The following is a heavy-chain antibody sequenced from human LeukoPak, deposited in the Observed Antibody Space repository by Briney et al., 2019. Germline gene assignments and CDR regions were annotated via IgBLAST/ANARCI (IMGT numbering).Heavy chain of an antibody. V-gene: IGHV3-74*01. Sequence: GGSLRLSCAASGFTFSSYWMHWVRQAPGKGLVWVSHINSDGSSTSYADSVKGRFTISRDNAKNTLYLQMNSLRAEDTAVYYCARVRSGSSAGNYGMDVWGQGTTVTVSS. CDR2: INSDGSST. J-gene: IGHJ6*02. D-gene: IGHD1-26*01. CDR3: ARVRSGSSAGNYGMDV. CDR1: GFTFSSYW.